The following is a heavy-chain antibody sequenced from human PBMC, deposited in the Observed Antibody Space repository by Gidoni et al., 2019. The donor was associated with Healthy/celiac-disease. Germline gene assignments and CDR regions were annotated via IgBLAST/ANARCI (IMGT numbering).Heavy chain of an antibody. CDR1: GGSISSGGYY. CDR3: AREAPPLYDFWSGVSSHYFDY. V-gene: IGHV4-31*03. J-gene: IGHJ4*02. D-gene: IGHD3-3*01. CDR2: IYYSGST. Sequence: QVQLQESGPGLVKPSQTLSLTCTVSGGSISSGGYYWTWIRQHPGKGLEWIGYIYYSGSTYYNPSLKSRVTISVDTSKNQFSLKLSSVTAADTAVYYCAREAPPLYDFWSGVSSHYFDYWGQGTLVTVSS.